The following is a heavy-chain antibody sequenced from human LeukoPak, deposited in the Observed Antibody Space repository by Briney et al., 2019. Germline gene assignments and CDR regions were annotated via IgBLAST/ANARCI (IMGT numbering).Heavy chain of an antibody. Sequence: SQTLSLICAFCGDSVPSNSEAWSSGRQSPSRGLEWLGRTYYRSKWYNDYAVSVKSRITINPDTSKNQFSLQLNSVTPEDTAVYYCARGSTRPSFPARPQNLYFYMDVWGKGTTVTVSS. J-gene: IGHJ6*03. CDR1: GDSVPSNSEA. V-gene: IGHV6-1*01. D-gene: IGHD6-6*01. CDR2: TYYRSKWYN. CDR3: ARGSTRPSFPARPQNLYFYMDV.